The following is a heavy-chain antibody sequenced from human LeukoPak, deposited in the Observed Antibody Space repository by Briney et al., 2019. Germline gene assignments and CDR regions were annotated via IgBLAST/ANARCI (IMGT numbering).Heavy chain of an antibody. CDR1: GGSISTYY. V-gene: IGHV4-59*13. CDR2: VYHRGSA. Sequence: SETLSLTCSVSGGSISTYYWAWIRQPPGKGLEWIGYVYHRGSANYTPSLRSRVTISVDTSKNQLSLTLTSVTAADAAVYYCARGGDYYVSGSYLAYWGQGTLATVSS. D-gene: IGHD3-10*01. CDR3: ARGGDYYVSGSYLAY. J-gene: IGHJ4*02.